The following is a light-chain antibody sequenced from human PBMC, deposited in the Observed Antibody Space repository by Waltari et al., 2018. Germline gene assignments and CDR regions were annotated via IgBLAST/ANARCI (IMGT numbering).Light chain of an antibody. Sequence: QERCRRYLMGVNSDGSHRKGDRIPGRFEGSSSGTEHYLTISSLQSEDEADYYCQTGGHGTWVFGGGTKLTVL. CDR3: QTGGHGTWV. CDR2: VNSDGSH. V-gene: IGLV4-69*01. J-gene: IGLJ3*02.